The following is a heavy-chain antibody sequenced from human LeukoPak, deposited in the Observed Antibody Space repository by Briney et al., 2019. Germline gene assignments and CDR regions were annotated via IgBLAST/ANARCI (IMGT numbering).Heavy chain of an antibody. CDR1: GFTFSAYA. J-gene: IGHJ4*02. V-gene: IGHV3-30-3*01. D-gene: IGHD2-2*02. CDR3: ASLDIVVVPAAIPFDY. CDR2: ISYDGSNK. Sequence: GESLRLSCAASGFTFSAYAMHWVRQAPGKGLEWAAVISYDGSNKDHADSVKGRFTISRDNAKNSLYLQMNSLRAEDTAVYYCASLDIVVVPAAIPFDYWGQGTLVTVSS.